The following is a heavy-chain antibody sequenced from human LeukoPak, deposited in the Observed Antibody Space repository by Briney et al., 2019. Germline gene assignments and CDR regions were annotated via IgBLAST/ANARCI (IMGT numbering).Heavy chain of an antibody. J-gene: IGHJ4*02. Sequence: GKSLTLSCAASGLTFSSHGMHWVRQAPGKGLEWVALIWYDGSDKYYADSVRGRFTITRDNAKNMLYLQMNSLGVEDTAVYYCTVDGCGGTCYFDHWGQGALVTVSS. CDR2: IWYDGSDK. CDR1: GLTFSSHG. CDR3: TVDGCGGTCYFDH. D-gene: IGHD2-15*01. V-gene: IGHV3-33*01.